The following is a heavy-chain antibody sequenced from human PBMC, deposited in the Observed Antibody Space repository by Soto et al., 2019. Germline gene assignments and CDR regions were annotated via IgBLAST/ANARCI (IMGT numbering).Heavy chain of an antibody. D-gene: IGHD3-22*01. CDR1: GGSISSGDYC. CDR2: IYFSGTT. V-gene: IGHV4-31*03. J-gene: IGHJ5*02. Sequence: SETLPHTCTVSGGSISSGDYCWSWIRKHPGKGLEWIGTIYFSGTTYYNPSLKSRVTISVDTSKSQFSLKLSSVTAADTAVYYCARRDRSGFSYWLDTWGQGTLVTVSS. CDR3: ARRDRSGFSYWLDT.